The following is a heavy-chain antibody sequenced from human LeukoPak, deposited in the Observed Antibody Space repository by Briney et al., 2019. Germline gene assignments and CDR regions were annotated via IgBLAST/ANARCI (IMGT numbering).Heavy chain of an antibody. J-gene: IGHJ3*02. D-gene: IGHD5-12*01. CDR1: GFTFSSYA. CDR3: ARVRHSGYVGDAFDI. V-gene: IGHV3-64*01. Sequence: PGGSLRLSCAASGFTFSSYAMHWVPQAPGKGLEYVSAISSNVGSTYYANSVKGRFTISRDNSKNTLYLQMGSLRAEDMSVYYCARVRHSGYVGDAFDIWGQGTMVTVSS. CDR2: ISSNVGST.